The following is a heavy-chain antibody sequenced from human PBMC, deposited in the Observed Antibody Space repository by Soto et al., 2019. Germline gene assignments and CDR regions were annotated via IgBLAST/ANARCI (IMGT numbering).Heavy chain of an antibody. J-gene: IGHJ4*02. Sequence: PGGSLRLSCAASGFTFTRYSMNWVRQAPGKGLEWVSSISSTTNYIYYADSMKGRFTVSRDNAKNSVYLEMNSLSAEDTAVYYCARESEDLTSNFDYWGQGTLVTISS. V-gene: IGHV3-21*01. CDR1: GFTFTRYS. CDR2: ISSTTNYI. CDR3: ARESEDLTSNFDY.